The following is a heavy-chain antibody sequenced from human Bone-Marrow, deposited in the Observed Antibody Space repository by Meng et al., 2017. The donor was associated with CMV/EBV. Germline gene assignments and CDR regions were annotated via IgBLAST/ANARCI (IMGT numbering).Heavy chain of an antibody. CDR1: GFTFSSYS. CDR2: ISSSSSYI. CDR3: ARDLYDSSSSYYYYYYYGMDV. V-gene: IGHV3-21*01. D-gene: IGHD6-13*01. J-gene: IGHJ6*02. Sequence: GGSLRLSCAASGFTFSSYSMNWVRQAPGKGLEWVSSISSSSSYIYYADSVKGRFTISRDNAKNSLYLQMNSLRAEDTAVYYCARDLYDSSSSYYYYYYYGMDVWGQGNTVTVSS.